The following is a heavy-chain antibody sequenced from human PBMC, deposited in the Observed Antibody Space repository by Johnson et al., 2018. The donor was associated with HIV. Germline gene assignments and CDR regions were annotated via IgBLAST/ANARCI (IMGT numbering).Heavy chain of an antibody. Sequence: QMLLVESGGGVVQPGRSLRLACAASAFTFSNYAMHWVRQAPGKGLEWVAVISYDGSNKYYADSVKGRFTIPRDNSKNTLYLQMTILRAEDTAVYYCAYRGDYDFWSGYPDAFDIWGRGTMVTVSS. CDR2: ISYDGSNK. CDR1: AFTFSNYA. V-gene: IGHV3-30-3*01. J-gene: IGHJ3*02. D-gene: IGHD3-3*01. CDR3: AYRGDYDFWSGYPDAFDI.